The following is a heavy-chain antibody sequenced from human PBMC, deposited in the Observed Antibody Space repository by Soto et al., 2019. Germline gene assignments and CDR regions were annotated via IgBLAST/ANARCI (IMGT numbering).Heavy chain of an antibody. CDR1: GFTFSSYV. CDR3: AKVVTDSSGYRWFDP. Sequence: LRLSCAASGFTFSSYVMSWVRQAPGKGLEWVSSISGSGGNTYYADSVKGRFTISRDNSKNTLYLQMNGLRDDDTAVYYCAKVVTDSSGYRWFDPWGQGTLVTVSS. J-gene: IGHJ5*02. CDR2: ISGSGGNT. V-gene: IGHV3-23*01. D-gene: IGHD3-22*01.